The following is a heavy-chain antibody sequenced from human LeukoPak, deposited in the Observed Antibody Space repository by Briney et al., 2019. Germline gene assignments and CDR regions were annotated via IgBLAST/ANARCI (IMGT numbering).Heavy chain of an antibody. CDR2: ISSSGSTI. V-gene: IGHV3-11*01. CDR1: GFTFSDYY. D-gene: IGHD3-22*01. Sequence: GGSLRLSCAASGFTFSDYYMSWIRQAPGKGLEWVSYISSSGSTIYYADSVKGGFTISRDNANNSLYLQMNSLRAEDTAVYYCAAVTYYYDSSGYHLPIDAFDIWGQGTMVTVSS. J-gene: IGHJ3*02. CDR3: AAVTYYYDSSGYHLPIDAFDI.